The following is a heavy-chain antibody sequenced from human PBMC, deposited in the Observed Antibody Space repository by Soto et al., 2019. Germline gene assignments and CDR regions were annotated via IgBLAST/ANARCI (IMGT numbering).Heavy chain of an antibody. Sequence: LRLSCAASGFTFSSYAMHWVRQAPGKGLEWVAVISYDGSNKYYADSVKGRFTISRDNSKNTLYLQMNSLRAEDTAVYYCARPLVLAIIILLLDGMDVWGKGTTVTVSS. CDR3: ARPLVLAIIILLLDGMDV. CDR2: ISYDGSNK. D-gene: IGHD2-2*01. J-gene: IGHJ6*04. CDR1: GFTFSSYA. V-gene: IGHV3-30-3*01.